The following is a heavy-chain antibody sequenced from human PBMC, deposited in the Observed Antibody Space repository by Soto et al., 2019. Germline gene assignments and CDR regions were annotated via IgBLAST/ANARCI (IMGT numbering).Heavy chain of an antibody. D-gene: IGHD3-10*01. J-gene: IGHJ4*02. Sequence: DVQLVESGGGLVQPGRSLRLSCAASGFTFDDYAMHWVRQAPGKGLEWVSGISWNSGSIGYADSVKGRFTISRDNAKNSLYLQMNSLRAEDTALYYCAKDKTDYYGSGSYYFMTYYFDYWGQGTLVTVSS. CDR3: AKDKTDYYGSGSYYFMTYYFDY. CDR2: ISWNSGSI. V-gene: IGHV3-9*01. CDR1: GFTFDDYA.